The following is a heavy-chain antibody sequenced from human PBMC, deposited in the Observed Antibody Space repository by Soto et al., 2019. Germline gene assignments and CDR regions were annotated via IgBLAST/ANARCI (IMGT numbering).Heavy chain of an antibody. J-gene: IGHJ6*02. CDR2: IYYSGST. Sequence: PSETLSLTCTVSGGSVNSGSYYWSWIRQSPGKGLEWIGYIYYSGSTNSNPSLKSRVTISLDTSKNQFSLKLSSVTAADTAVYYCARDSSMTYYYGMAVWGQGTTVTVSS. CDR3: ARDSSMTYYYGMAV. CDR1: GGSVNSGSYY. V-gene: IGHV4-61*01.